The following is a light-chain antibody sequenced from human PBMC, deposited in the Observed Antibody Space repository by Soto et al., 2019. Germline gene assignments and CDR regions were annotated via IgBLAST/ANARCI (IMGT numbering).Light chain of an antibody. J-gene: IGLJ2*01. Sequence: SYELTQPPSVSVAPGKTARITCGGNNIGSKSVHWYQQKPGQAPVLVIYYDSDRPSGIPERFSGSNSGNTATLTISRVEAGDEADYSCQVWDSSSDHSDVIFGGGTKLTVL. V-gene: IGLV3-21*04. CDR3: QVWDSSSDHSDVI. CDR1: NIGSKS. CDR2: YDS.